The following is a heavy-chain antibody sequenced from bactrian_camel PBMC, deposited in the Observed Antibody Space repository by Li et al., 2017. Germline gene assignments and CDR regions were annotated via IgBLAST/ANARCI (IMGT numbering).Heavy chain of an antibody. J-gene: IGHJ4*01. D-gene: IGHD2*01. CDR3: AAARGLVGCSLGFGSVTI. CDR2: IDTDGST. V-gene: IGHV3S9*01. CDR1: GYTFSRC. Sequence: HVQLVESGGGSVQAGESLRLSCAVSGYTFSRCMGWFRLAPGKEREGVAIIDTDGSTFYADSVTGRFTISQDNSKNTLSLQMNNLKPEDTAMYYCAAARGLVGCSLGFGSVTIWGQGTQVTVS.